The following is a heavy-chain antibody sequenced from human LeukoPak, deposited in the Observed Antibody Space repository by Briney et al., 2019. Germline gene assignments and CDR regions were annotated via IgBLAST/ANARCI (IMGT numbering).Heavy chain of an antibody. V-gene: IGHV4-30-2*01. CDR1: GGSISSGHSS. CDR2: IYHSGST. CDR3: ARGGTAFDI. Sequence: PSETLSLTCAVSGGSISSGHSSWNWFRQPPGKGLEWIGYIYHSGSTYYNPSLKGRVAISVDRSKNQFSLKLRSVTAADTALYYCARGGTAFDIWGQGTMVTVSS. D-gene: IGHD1-26*01. J-gene: IGHJ3*02.